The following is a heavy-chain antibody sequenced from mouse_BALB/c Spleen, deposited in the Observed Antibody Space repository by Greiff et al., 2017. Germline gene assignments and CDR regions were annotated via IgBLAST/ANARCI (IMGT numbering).Heavy chain of an antibody. CDR2: ISYSGST. CDR1: GYSITSDYA. D-gene: IGHD1-1*01. J-gene: IGHJ2*01. V-gene: IGHV3-2*02. CDR3: ARSPYGSSLFDY. Sequence: EVQGVESGPGLVKPSQSLSLTCTVTGYSITSDYAWNWIRQFPGNKLEWMGYISYSGSTSYNPSLKSRISITRDTSKNQFFLQLNSVTTEDTATYYCARSPYGSSLFDYWGQGTTLTVSS.